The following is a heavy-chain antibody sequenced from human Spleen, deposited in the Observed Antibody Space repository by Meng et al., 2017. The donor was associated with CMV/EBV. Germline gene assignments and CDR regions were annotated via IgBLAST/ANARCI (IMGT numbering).Heavy chain of an antibody. V-gene: IGHV1-18*01. CDR3: ARVDGGGVVVPAAILT. Sequence: YTFTSYGISWVRQAPGKGLEWMGWISAYNGNTNYAQKLQGRVTMTTATSTSTAYMELRSLRSDATAVYYCARVDGGGVVVPAAILTWGQGTLVTVSS. CDR1: YTFTSYG. D-gene: IGHD2-2*01. J-gene: IGHJ4*02. CDR2: ISAYNGNT.